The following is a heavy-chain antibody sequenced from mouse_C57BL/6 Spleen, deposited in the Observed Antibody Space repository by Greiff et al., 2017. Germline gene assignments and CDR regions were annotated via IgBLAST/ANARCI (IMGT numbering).Heavy chain of an antibody. CDR1: GYTFTSYW. D-gene: IGHD2-4*01. Sequence: QVQLQQPGAELVKPGASVKLSCTASGYTFTSYWMHGVKQRPGRGLEWIGRVDPYRGGTTYNEKFKSKGTLTVDKPSSTAYMQLSSQTSENSAVYYCARGHDYGPFAYWGQGTLVTVSA. CDR3: ARGHDYGPFAY. CDR2: VDPYRGGT. V-gene: IGHV1-72*01. J-gene: IGHJ3*01.